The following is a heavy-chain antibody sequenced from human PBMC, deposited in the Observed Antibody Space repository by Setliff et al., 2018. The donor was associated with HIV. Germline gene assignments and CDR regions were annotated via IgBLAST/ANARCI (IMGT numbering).Heavy chain of an antibody. D-gene: IGHD3-16*02. J-gene: IGHJ6*02. CDR2: ISDSGTT. V-gene: IGHV4-59*11. CDR1: GVSISAHH. CDR3: ARHKVISKLGGLIEDFFYYGLDA. Sequence: PSETLSLTCSVYGVSISAHHWSWIRQSPGKGLEWIGSISDSGTTNYNPSLKSRVTMSSDTSKNQFSLRVTSVTAADTALYYCARHKVISKLGGLIEDFFYYGLDAWGQGTKVTVSS.